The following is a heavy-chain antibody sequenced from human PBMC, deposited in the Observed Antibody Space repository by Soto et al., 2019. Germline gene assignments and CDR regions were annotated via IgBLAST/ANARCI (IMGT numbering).Heavy chain of an antibody. D-gene: IGHD1-26*01. CDR3: TQPGRYSGSYYYYGMDV. CDR2: IRSKANSYAT. CDR1: GFTFSGSA. V-gene: IGHV3-73*01. Sequence: GGSLRLSCAASGFTFSGSAMHWVRQASGKGLEWVGRIRSKANSYATAYAASVKGRFTISRDDSKNTAYLQMNSLKTEDTAVYYCTQPGRYSGSYYYYGMDVWGQGTTVTVSS. J-gene: IGHJ6*02.